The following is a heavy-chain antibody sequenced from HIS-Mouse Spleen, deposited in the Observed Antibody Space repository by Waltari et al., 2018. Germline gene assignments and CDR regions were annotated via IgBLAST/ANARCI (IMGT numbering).Heavy chain of an antibody. CDR3: ARGPNTSLGWVDY. V-gene: IGHV1-8*01. D-gene: IGHD6-19*01. J-gene: IGHJ4*02. Sequence: QVQLVQSGVEVKKPGASVKVSSKASGYPFTSYDIHRVRPATGQGLEWMGWMNPNSGNTGYAQKFQGRVTMTRYTSISTAYMELSSLRSEDTAVYYCARGPNTSLGWVDYWGQGTLVTVSS. CDR2: MNPNSGNT. CDR1: GYPFTSYD.